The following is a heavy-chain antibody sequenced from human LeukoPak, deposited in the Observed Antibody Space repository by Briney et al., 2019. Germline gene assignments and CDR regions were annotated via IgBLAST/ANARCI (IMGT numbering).Heavy chain of an antibody. J-gene: IGHJ4*02. D-gene: IGHD1-26*01. Sequence: ASVKVSCKASGYTFTSYDINWVRQATGQGLEWMGWMNPNSGNTGYAQKFQGRVTMTRNTSISTAYMELSSLRSEDTAVYYCARGTRTREDGTAGTFDYWGQGTLVTVSS. CDR3: ARGTRTREDGTAGTFDY. V-gene: IGHV1-8*01. CDR2: MNPNSGNT. CDR1: GYTFTSYD.